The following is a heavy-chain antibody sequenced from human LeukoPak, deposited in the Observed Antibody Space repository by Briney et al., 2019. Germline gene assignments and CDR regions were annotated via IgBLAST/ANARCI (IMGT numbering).Heavy chain of an antibody. Sequence: GGSLRLSCAASGFTFSSYSMNWVRQAPGKGLEWVSSISSSSSYIYYADSVKGRFTISRDNAKNSLYLQMNSLRAEGTAVYYCARDDRADYYDSSGYTPPVGWFDPWGQGTLVTVSS. CDR2: ISSSSSYI. J-gene: IGHJ5*02. D-gene: IGHD3-22*01. V-gene: IGHV3-21*01. CDR3: ARDDRADYYDSSGYTPPVGWFDP. CDR1: GFTFSSYS.